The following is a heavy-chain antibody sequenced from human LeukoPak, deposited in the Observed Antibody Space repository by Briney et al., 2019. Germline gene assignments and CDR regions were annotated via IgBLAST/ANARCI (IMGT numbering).Heavy chain of an antibody. CDR3: ARDLALEYSSSSVGY. CDR2: ITGTGGST. Sequence: PGGSLRLSCAASGFTFSSYAMSWVRQAPGKGLEWVSGITGTGGSTYYADSVKGRFSISRDNSKNTLYLQMNSLRAEDTAVYYCARDLALEYSSSSVGYWGQGTLVTVSS. CDR1: GFTFSSYA. V-gene: IGHV3-23*01. J-gene: IGHJ4*02. D-gene: IGHD6-6*01.